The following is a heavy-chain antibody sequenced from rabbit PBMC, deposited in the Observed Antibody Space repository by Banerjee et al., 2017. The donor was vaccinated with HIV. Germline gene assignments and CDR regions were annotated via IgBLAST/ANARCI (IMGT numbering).Heavy chain of an antibody. CDR1: GFSFSNKYV. V-gene: IGHV1S45*01. D-gene: IGHD4-2*01. CDR2: INTSSGNT. CDR3: ASHPDSSWGL. J-gene: IGHJ4*01. Sequence: QEQLEESGGGLVQPEGSLTLTCTASGFSFSNKYVMCWVRQAPGKGLEWIGCINTSSGNTVYATWAKGRFTISKTSWTTVTLQMTSLTAADTATYFCASHPDSSWGLWGPGTLVTVS.